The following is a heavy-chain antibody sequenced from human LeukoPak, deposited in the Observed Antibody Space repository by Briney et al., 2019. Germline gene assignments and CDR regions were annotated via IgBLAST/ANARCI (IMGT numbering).Heavy chain of an antibody. Sequence: PGGSLSLSCAASGLTFDDYAMYWVRQAPGKGLEGVADISWNSGSIGYADSVKGRFTISRDNARNSLYLQMNSLRVEDTALYYCAKDRGGNGVVDSWGQGTLVTVSS. J-gene: IGHJ4*02. CDR3: AKDRGGNGVVDS. V-gene: IGHV3-9*01. D-gene: IGHD4-23*01. CDR1: GLTFDDYA. CDR2: ISWNSGSI.